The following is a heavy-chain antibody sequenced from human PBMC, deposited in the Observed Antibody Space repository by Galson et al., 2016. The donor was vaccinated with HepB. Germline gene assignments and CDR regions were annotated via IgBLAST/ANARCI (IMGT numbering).Heavy chain of an antibody. Sequence: SLRLSCAASGFIFDDYTMHWVRQAPGKGLEWVSLIRWDGGSTYYADSVKGRFTSTRDNSKNSLYLQMNSLRTEDTALYYCAKDIRGRYDFWSGYDLRYYYYYGMDVWGQGTTVTVSS. V-gene: IGHV3-43*01. D-gene: IGHD3-3*01. J-gene: IGHJ6*02. CDR3: AKDIRGRYDFWSGYDLRYYYYYGMDV. CDR1: GFIFDDYT. CDR2: IRWDGGST.